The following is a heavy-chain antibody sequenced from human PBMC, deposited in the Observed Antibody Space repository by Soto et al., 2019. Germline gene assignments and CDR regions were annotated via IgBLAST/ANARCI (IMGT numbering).Heavy chain of an antibody. V-gene: IGHV1-18*01. CDR1: GYTFTRSG. Sequence: GASVKVSCKASGYTFTRSGISWVRQAPGQGLEWMGWISTYNGDTNYAQKFQGWVTMTRDTSISTGYMELSRLTFDDTAVYYCARGSRIAVAGNPFSDYWGQGTLVTVSS. J-gene: IGHJ4*02. CDR3: ARGSRIAVAGNPFSDY. D-gene: IGHD6-19*01. CDR2: ISTYNGDT.